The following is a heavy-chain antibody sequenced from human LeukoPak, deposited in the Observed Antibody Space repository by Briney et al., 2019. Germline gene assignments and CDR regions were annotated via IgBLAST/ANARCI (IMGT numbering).Heavy chain of an antibody. CDR3: ARDTYSSGDGHFDA. CDR1: GYSINSHYY. V-gene: IGHV4-38-2*02. J-gene: IGHJ4*02. Sequence: SETLSLTCSVSGYSINSHYYWAWIRQPPGKGLEWIATIYGSGDAYFNPSLKTNPSLKSRLTISLDTSQNQFSLKLSSVTAADTAVYFCARDTYSSGDGHFDAWGQGTLVRVSS. CDR2: IYGSGDA. D-gene: IGHD6-25*01.